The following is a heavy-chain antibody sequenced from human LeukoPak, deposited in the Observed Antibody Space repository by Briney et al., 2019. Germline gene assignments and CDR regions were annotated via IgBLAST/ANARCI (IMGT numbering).Heavy chain of an antibody. CDR3: ARISLGYDSSGYPYFDY. CDR2: IYYSGST. J-gene: IGHJ4*02. CDR1: GDSISSYY. D-gene: IGHD3-22*01. V-gene: IGHV4-39*07. Sequence: PSETLSLTCTVSGDSISSYYWSWIRQPPGKGLEWIGSIYYSGSTYYNPSLKSRVTISVDTSKNQFSLKLSSVTAADTAVYYCARISLGYDSSGYPYFDYWGQGTLVTVSS.